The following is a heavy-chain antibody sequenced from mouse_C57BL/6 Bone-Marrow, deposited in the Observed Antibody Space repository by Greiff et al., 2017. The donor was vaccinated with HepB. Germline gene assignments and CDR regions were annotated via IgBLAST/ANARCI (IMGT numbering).Heavy chain of an antibody. CDR1: GYTFTSYW. V-gene: IGHV1-59*01. CDR3: ARKRDYYGSYFDY. J-gene: IGHJ2*01. CDR2: IDPSDSYT. Sequence: VQLQQPGAELVRPGTSVKLSCKASGYTFTSYWMHWVKQRPGQGLEWIGVIDPSDSYTNYNQKFKGKATLTVDKSSSTAYMQLSSLTSEDSAVYYCARKRDYYGSYFDYWGQGTTLTVSS. D-gene: IGHD1-1*01.